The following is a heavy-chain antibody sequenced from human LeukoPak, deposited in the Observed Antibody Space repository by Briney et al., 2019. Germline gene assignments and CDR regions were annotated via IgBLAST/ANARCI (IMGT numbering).Heavy chain of an antibody. CDR2: INHSGST. Sequence: SETLSLTCAVYGGSFSGYYWSWIRQPPGKGLEWIGEINHSGSTNYNPSLKSRVTISVDTSKNQFSLKPSSVTAADTAVYYCARGFRSRYFDLWGRGTLVTVSS. CDR3: ARGFRSRYFDL. V-gene: IGHV4-34*01. D-gene: IGHD6-13*01. J-gene: IGHJ2*01. CDR1: GGSFSGYY.